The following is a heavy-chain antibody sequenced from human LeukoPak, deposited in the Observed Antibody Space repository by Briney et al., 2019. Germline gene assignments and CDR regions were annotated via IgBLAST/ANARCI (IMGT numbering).Heavy chain of an antibody. D-gene: IGHD3-10*01. CDR2: ISSSSSSI. CDR3: AKALWFGELIPPDY. V-gene: IGHV3-48*01. Sequence: GGSLRLSCAASGFTFSRYSMNWVRQAPGKGLEWVSYISSSSSSIYYADSVKGRFTISRDNSKNTLYLQMNSLRAEDTAVYYCAKALWFGELIPPDYWGQGTLVTVSS. J-gene: IGHJ4*02. CDR1: GFTFSRYS.